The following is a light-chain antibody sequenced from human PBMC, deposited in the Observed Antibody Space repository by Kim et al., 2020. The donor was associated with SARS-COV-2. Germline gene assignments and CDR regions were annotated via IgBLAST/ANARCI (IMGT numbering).Light chain of an antibody. CDR2: GKN. Sequence: SYELTQDPAVSVALGQTVRITCQGDSLRSYYASWYQQKPGQAPVLVIYGKNNRPSGIPDRFSGSSSGNTASLTITGAQAEDEADYYCNSRDSSGKEVFGG. J-gene: IGLJ2*01. CDR1: SLRSYY. CDR3: NSRDSSGKEV. V-gene: IGLV3-19*01.